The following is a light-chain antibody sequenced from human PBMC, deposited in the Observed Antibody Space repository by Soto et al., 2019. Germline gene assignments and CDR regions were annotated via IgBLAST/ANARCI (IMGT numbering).Light chain of an antibody. CDR2: GAS. CDR3: QQYNNWPRS. J-gene: IGKJ1*01. V-gene: IGKV3-15*01. Sequence: EIVMTQSPATLSVSPGERATLSCRASQSIGRNLAWYQHKPGQAPRLLIHGASTGTTDIPTRFSASGSGTEFILTISSLQSEDFAVYYCQQYNNWPRSFGQGTKVEV. CDR1: QSIGRN.